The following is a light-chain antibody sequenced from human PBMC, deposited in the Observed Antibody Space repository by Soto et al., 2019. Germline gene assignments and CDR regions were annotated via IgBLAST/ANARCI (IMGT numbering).Light chain of an antibody. Sequence: DIQMTQSPTTLSASVGDRVTITCRASQSIGSWLAWYQQKPGKAPKLLMYKASSLESGVPSRFSGSGSGTEFTLTSSCLQPDDLATYHCQQYDSYPRTFGQGTKVEIK. V-gene: IGKV1-5*03. CDR1: QSIGSW. CDR3: QQYDSYPRT. CDR2: KAS. J-gene: IGKJ1*01.